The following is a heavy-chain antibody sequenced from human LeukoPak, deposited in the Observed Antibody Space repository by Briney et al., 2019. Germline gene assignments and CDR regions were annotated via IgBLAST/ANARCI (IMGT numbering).Heavy chain of an antibody. D-gene: IGHD1-26*01. CDR2: INHSGST. Sequence: SEAQSLTCAVYGGSFSGYYWSWIRQPPGKGLEWIGEINHSGSTNYNPSLKSRVTISVDTSKNQFSLKLSSVTAADTAVYYCARLVGATGGYWGQGTLVTVSS. CDR3: ARLVGATGGY. J-gene: IGHJ4*02. CDR1: GGSFSGYY. V-gene: IGHV4-34*01.